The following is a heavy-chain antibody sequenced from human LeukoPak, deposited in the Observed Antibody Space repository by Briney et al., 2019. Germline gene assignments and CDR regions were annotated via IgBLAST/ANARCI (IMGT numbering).Heavy chain of an antibody. CDR3: ARAGTSNYYYFDY. Sequence: SETLSLTCTVSGGSISHYYWGWIRQPPGKGLEWIGYIYYSGSTNYNPSLKSRVTISIDTSKNQFSLMLTSVTAADTAVYYCARAGTSNYYYFDYWGQGTLVTVSS. CDR2: IYYSGST. V-gene: IGHV4-59*01. CDR1: GGSISHYY. J-gene: IGHJ4*02. D-gene: IGHD4-11*01.